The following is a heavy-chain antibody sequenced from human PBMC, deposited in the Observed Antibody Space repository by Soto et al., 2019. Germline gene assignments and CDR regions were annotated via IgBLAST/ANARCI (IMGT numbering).Heavy chain of an antibody. CDR3: ARDRYCISTSCRSAGYYGMDV. V-gene: IGHV4-31*03. CDR1: GGSISSGGYY. Sequence: SETLSLTCTVSGGSISSGGYYWSWIRQHPGKGLEWIGYIYYSGSTYYNPSLKSRVTISVDTSKNQFSLKLSSVTAADTAVYYCARDRYCISTSCRSAGYYGMDVWGQGTTVTVSS. CDR2: IYYSGST. D-gene: IGHD2-2*01. J-gene: IGHJ6*02.